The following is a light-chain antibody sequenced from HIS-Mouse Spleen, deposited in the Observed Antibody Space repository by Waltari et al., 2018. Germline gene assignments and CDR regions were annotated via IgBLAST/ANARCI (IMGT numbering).Light chain of an antibody. CDR1: QDISNY. V-gene: IGKV1-33*01. CDR3: QQYANLPLT. CDR2: DAS. J-gene: IGKJ4*02. Sequence: DIQMTQSPSSLSASVGDRVTITCQASQDISNYLNWYQQKPGKAPKLLINDASNLETGVPSRFRGSGSRTDHTFAISSMQHEDIATYYCQQYANLPLTFGGGTKVEIK.